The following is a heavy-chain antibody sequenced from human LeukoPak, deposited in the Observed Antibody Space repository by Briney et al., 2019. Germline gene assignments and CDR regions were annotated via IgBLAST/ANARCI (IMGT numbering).Heavy chain of an antibody. CDR3: ARASLWFGEID. Sequence: SETLSLTCTVSGGSISSYYWSWIRQPPGKGVEWIGYIYYSGSTNYNPSLKSRVTISVDTSKNQFSLKLSSVTAADTAVYYCARASLWFGEIDWGQGTLVTVSS. CDR1: GGSISSYY. J-gene: IGHJ4*02. V-gene: IGHV4-59*01. CDR2: IYYSGST. D-gene: IGHD3-10*01.